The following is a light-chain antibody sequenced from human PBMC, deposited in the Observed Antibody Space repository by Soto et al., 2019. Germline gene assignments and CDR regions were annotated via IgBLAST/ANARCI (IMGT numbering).Light chain of an antibody. Sequence: IPVTQSPSPLSSSLGDRATITCGASQSIGTWLAWYQQKPGKAPKLLIFDASTWESGVPSRFSVSGSGTDFTLTISRLKPDDFATYYCQQYSDSSGAFGQGTKVDIK. V-gene: IGKV1-5*01. CDR2: DAS. CDR1: QSIGTW. CDR3: QQYSDSSGA. J-gene: IGKJ1*01.